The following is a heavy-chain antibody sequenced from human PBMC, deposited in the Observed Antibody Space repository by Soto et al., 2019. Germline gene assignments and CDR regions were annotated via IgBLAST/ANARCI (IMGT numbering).Heavy chain of an antibody. Sequence: QVQLVESGGGLVRPGGSVRLSCEASGFTFRDYYMTWFRQAPGKGLEWLSYIDSSTKYTNYADSVKGRFTISRDNAKNSLYLQMNRLRADDTAVYYCAREYYYTMDVWGQGTMVTVSS. J-gene: IGHJ6*02. V-gene: IGHV3-11*05. CDR3: AREYYYTMDV. CDR1: GFTFRDYY. CDR2: IDSSTKYT.